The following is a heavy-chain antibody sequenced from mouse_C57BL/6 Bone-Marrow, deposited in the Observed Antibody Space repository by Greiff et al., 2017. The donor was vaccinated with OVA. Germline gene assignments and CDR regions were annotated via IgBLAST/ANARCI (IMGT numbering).Heavy chain of an antibody. J-gene: IGHJ3*01. V-gene: IGHV1-64*01. D-gene: IGHD3-2*02. CDR1: GYTFTSYW. Sequence: QVQLQQPGAELVKPGASVKLSCKASGYTFTSYWMHWVKQRPGQGLEWIGMIHPNGGSTNYNEKFKSKATLTVDKSSSTAYMQLSRLTSEDSAVYYCARGGQRRLHWFAYWGQGTLVTVSA. CDR3: ARGGQRRLHWFAY. CDR2: IHPNGGST.